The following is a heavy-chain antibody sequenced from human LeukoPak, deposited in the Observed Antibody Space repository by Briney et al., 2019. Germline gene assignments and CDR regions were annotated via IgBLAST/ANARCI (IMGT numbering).Heavy chain of an antibody. CDR1: GFTFSSYG. CDR3: ARRHSSSSHFDY. D-gene: IGHD6-6*01. Sequence: GRTLRLSCAASGFTFSSYGMHWVGQAAGKGLVGVSRINSDGCSRSYADSVKGRFTISRDNAKNTLYLQMNSLRAEDTAVYYCARRHSSSSHFDYWGQGTLVTVSS. CDR2: INSDGCSR. V-gene: IGHV3-74*01. J-gene: IGHJ4*02.